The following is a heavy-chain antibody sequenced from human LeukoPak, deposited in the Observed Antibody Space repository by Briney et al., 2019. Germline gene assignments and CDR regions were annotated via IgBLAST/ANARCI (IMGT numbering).Heavy chain of an antibody. CDR1: GFTFSSYA. Sequence: GGSLRLSCAASGFTFSSYAMHRVRQAPGKGLEWAAVISYDGSNKYYADSVKGRFTISRDNSKNALYLQMNSLRAEDTAVYYCARDFSMVLDYWGQGTLVTVSS. D-gene: IGHD3-10*01. V-gene: IGHV3-30-3*01. CDR3: ARDFSMVLDY. J-gene: IGHJ4*02. CDR2: ISYDGSNK.